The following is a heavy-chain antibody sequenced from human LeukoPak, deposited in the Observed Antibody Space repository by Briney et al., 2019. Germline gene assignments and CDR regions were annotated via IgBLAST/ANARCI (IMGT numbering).Heavy chain of an antibody. CDR3: ARGFIAAPQDY. D-gene: IGHD6-6*01. Sequence: SETLSLTCTVSGGSISSSSYYWGWIRQPPGKGLEWIGSIYYSGSTYYNPSLKSRVTISVDTSKNQFSLKLSSVTAADTAVYYCARGFIAAPQDYWGQGTLVTVSS. CDR1: GGSISSSSYY. CDR2: IYYSGST. J-gene: IGHJ4*02. V-gene: IGHV4-39*07.